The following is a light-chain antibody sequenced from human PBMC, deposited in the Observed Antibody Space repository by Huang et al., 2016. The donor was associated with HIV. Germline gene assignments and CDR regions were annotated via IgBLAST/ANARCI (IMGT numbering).Light chain of an antibody. Sequence: DIQMTQYPSSLSASVGDRVTITCRASQDINNYLAWYQQKAGQVPKLLIYAASSLQSGVPSRFSGSGSGTDFTLSITSLQPEDVAIYYCQTYDSVPRTFGQGTKVDIK. CDR2: AAS. CDR1: QDINNY. V-gene: IGKV1-27*01. CDR3: QTYDSVPRT. J-gene: IGKJ1*01.